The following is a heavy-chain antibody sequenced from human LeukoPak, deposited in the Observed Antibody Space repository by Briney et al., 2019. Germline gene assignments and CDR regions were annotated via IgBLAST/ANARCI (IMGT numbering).Heavy chain of an antibody. V-gene: IGHV1-24*01. J-gene: IGHJ3*02. Sequence: ASVKVSCKVSGYTLTELSIHWVRQAPGKGLEWMGGFDPEDGETIYAQKFQGRVTVTEDTSTDTAYMELSSLRSEDTAVYYCATPGYSVYELHDAFDIWGQGTMVTVSS. CDR2: FDPEDGET. CDR3: ATPGYSVYELHDAFDI. CDR1: GYTLTELS. D-gene: IGHD5/OR15-5a*01.